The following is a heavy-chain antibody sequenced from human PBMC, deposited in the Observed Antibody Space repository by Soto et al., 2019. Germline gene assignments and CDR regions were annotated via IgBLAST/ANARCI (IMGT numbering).Heavy chain of an antibody. J-gene: IGHJ6*02. D-gene: IGHD1-26*01. CDR3: ARDMSGGTYKYYYGMDV. CDR1: GFSFSSYA. CDR2: ISGSGSPT. V-gene: IGHV3-23*01. Sequence: EVQLLESGGGLGQPGGSLRLSCAASGFSFSSYAMTWVRQAPGRGLQWVSAISGSGSPTYYADSVKGRFTISRDNSKNTLYLQMNSLRADDTAVYYCARDMSGGTYKYYYGMDVWGQGTTVTVSS.